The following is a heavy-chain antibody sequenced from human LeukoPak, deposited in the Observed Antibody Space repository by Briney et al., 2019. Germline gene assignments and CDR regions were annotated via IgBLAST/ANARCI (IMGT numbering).Heavy chain of an antibody. CDR2: ISAYNGNT. V-gene: IGHV1-18*01. D-gene: IGHD6-19*01. CDR3: ARDLGSGWQRNFDY. Sequence: ASVKVSCKASGYSFTSCGISWVRQAPGQGLEWMGWISAYNGNTNYAQKLQGRVTMTTDTSTSTGYMELRSLRSDDTAVYYCARDLGSGWQRNFDYWGQGTLVTVSS. CDR1: GYSFTSCG. J-gene: IGHJ4*02.